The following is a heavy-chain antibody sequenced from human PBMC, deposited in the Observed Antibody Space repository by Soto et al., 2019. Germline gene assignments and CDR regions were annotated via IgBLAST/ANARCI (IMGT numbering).Heavy chain of an antibody. CDR3: AGGYSSSWPIDY. V-gene: IGHV3-30-3*01. D-gene: IGHD6-13*01. J-gene: IGHJ4*02. CDR2: ISYDGSNK. Sequence: GGSLRLSCAASGFTFSSYAMHWVRQAPGKGLEWVAVISYDGSNKYYADSVKGRFTISRDNSKNTLYLQMNSLRAEDTAVYYCAGGYSSSWPIDYWGQGTLVTVS. CDR1: GFTFSSYA.